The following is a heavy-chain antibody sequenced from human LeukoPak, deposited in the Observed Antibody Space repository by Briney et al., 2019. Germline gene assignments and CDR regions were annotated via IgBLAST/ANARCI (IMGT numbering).Heavy chain of an antibody. V-gene: IGHV5-51*01. D-gene: IGHD6-6*01. CDR1: GYSFTSYW. Sequence: PVGSLKISCKGSGYSFTSYWIGWVRQMPGKGLEWMGIIYPGDSDTRYSPSFQGQVTISADKSISTAYLQWSSLNASDTAMYYCARHEIEYSSSSCVGYWGQGTLVTVSS. CDR3: ARHEIEYSSSSCVGY. CDR2: IYPGDSDT. J-gene: IGHJ4*02.